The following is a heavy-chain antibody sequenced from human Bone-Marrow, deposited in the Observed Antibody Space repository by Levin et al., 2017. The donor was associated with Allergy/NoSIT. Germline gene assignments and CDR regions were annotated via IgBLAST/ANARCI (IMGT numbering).Heavy chain of an antibody. D-gene: IGHD3-22*01. J-gene: IGHJ6*02. CDR2: ISYDGSNK. Sequence: GESLKISCAASGFTFSSYAMHWVRQAPGKGLEWVAVISYDGSNKYYADSVKGRFTISRDNSKNTLYLQMNSLRAEDTAVYYCARDHYDSSGYYPHYGMDVWGQGTTVTVSS. CDR3: ARDHYDSSGYYPHYGMDV. CDR1: GFTFSSYA. V-gene: IGHV3-30*04.